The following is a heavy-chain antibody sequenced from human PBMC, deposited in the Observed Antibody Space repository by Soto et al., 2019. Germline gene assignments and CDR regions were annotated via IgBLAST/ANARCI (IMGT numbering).Heavy chain of an antibody. V-gene: IGHV3-23*01. CDR2: ILVAGST. D-gene: IGHD2-8*02. Sequence: XVCLRLSCAASGFSCSSYDMSWVRQAPGKGLEWVSTILVAGSTHYPDSVKGRFTISRDISKNTVFLQMNSLTAGDTAVYYCAKATATGGGAFHICGQGTVVTVSS. J-gene: IGHJ3*02. CDR3: AKATATGGGAFHI. CDR1: GFSCSSYD.